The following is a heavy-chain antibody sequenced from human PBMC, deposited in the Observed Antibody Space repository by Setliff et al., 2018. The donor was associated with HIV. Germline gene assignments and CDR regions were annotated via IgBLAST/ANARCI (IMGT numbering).Heavy chain of an antibody. V-gene: IGHV4-59*01. CDR2: ISYTGNT. D-gene: IGHD3-16*01. CDR3: ATERAGPWGNYNYYYMDV. CDR1: GVSISYYH. Sequence: PSETLSLTCTVSGVSISYYHWSWIRQPPGKGLEWIGYISYTGNTNYDPSLASRVTMSIDTSKMQFSLKLTSVSAADTAVYYCATERAGPWGNYNYYYMDVWGRGTTVTVSS. J-gene: IGHJ6*03.